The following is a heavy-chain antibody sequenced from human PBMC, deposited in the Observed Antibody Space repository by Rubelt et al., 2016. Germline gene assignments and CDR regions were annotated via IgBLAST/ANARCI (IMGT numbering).Heavy chain of an antibody. D-gene: IGHD5-24*01. Sequence: QVHLQQSGPGLVKPSETLSLTCNVSGYSIRRGYYWGWIRQTPGKGLAWIGSIYHRGSTYYKPSLKSRVTMSVDTSKNQFSLKLTSVTAADTAVYYCARVGGDGYNDYWGQGTLVTVSS. CDR3: ARVGGDGYNDY. V-gene: IGHV4-38-2*02. J-gene: IGHJ4*02. CDR1: GYSIRRGYY. CDR2: IYHRGST.